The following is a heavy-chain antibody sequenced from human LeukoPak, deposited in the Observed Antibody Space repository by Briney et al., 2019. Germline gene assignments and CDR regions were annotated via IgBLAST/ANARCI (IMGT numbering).Heavy chain of an antibody. CDR1: GFTVITND. CDR3: ARGVAPMAATAMAY. J-gene: IGHJ4*02. CDR2: LCDGNT. Sequence: GGSLRLSCAASGFTVITNDMTWVRQAPGKGLEWISVLCDGNTKYADSVQGRITISRDNSKNTLYHDMNSLSPDHTAVYYCARGVAPMAATAMAYWCQGTLVTVSS. D-gene: IGHD2-15*01. V-gene: IGHV3-53*01.